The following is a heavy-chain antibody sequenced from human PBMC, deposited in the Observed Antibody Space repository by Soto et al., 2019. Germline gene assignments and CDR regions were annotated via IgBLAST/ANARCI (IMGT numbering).Heavy chain of an antibody. CDR1: GYTFTSYG. V-gene: IGHV1-18*01. CDR2: INASNGST. CDR3: ARVGYVALAYYGMDV. J-gene: IGHJ6*02. Sequence: ASVKVSCKASGYTFTSYGISWVRQAPGQGLEWMGWINASNGSTNYAQKLQGRVTMTRDTSTSTVYMELSSLRSEDTAVYYCARVGYVALAYYGMDVWGQGTTVTVSS. D-gene: IGHD5-12*01.